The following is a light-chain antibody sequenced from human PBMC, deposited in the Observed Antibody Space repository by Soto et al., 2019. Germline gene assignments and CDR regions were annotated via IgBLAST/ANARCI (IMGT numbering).Light chain of an antibody. CDR3: AAWDDSLSAWV. CDR2: SNN. J-gene: IGLJ3*02. CDR1: SSNIGSNY. V-gene: IGLV1-47*02. Sequence: QSVLTQPPSASGTPGQRVTISCSGSSSNIGSNYVYWYQQLPGTAPKLLIYSNNQRPSGVPDRFSGSKSGTSASLAISGLRSEDEADYYCAAWDDSLSAWVFGGGTNDRP.